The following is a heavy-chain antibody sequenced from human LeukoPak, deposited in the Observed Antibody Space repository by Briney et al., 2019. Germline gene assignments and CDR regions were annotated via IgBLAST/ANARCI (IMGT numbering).Heavy chain of an antibody. V-gene: IGHV3-7*01. CDR3: ARETYSYDSGSSVFGPSWFDP. CDR2: IKQDGSEK. CDR1: GFTFSSYW. D-gene: IGHD3-10*01. Sequence: GGSLRLSCAASGFTFSSYWMSWVRQAPGKGLEWVANIKQDGSEKYYVESVKGRFTVSRDNAKNSVFLQMNSLRVEDAAVYYCARETYSYDSGSSVFGPSWFDPWGQGTPVIVSS. J-gene: IGHJ5*02.